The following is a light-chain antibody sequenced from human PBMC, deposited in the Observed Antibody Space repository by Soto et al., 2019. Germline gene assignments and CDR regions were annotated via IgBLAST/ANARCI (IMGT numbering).Light chain of an antibody. J-gene: IGLJ3*02. CDR1: SSDVGGYSY. Sequence: QSALTQPASVSGSPGQSITISCTGTSSDVGGYSYVSWYQQHPGRAPKLMIYEVSNRPSGVSNRFSGSKSGNTASLTISGLQPEDEADYYCNSYTSSSAWVFGGGTKLTVL. CDR2: EVS. CDR3: NSYTSSSAWV. V-gene: IGLV2-14*01.